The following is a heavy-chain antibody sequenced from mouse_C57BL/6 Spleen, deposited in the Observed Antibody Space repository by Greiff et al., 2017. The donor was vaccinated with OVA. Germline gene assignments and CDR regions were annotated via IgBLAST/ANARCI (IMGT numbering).Heavy chain of an antibody. D-gene: IGHD1-1*01. CDR1: GFTFSDYY. CDR2: INYDGSST. Sequence: EVKVVESEGGLVQPGSSMKLSCTASGFTFSDYYMAWVRQVPEKGLEWVANINYDGSSTYYLDSLKSRFIISRDNAKNILYLQMSSLKSEDTATYYCARDPGYYGGFDVWGTGTTVTVSS. J-gene: IGHJ1*03. CDR3: ARDPGYYGGFDV. V-gene: IGHV5-16*01.